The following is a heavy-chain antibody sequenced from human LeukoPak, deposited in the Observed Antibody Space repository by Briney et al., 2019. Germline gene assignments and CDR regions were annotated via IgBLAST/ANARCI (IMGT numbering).Heavy chain of an antibody. CDR3: ARDLLRLSKVAEYFQH. Sequence: ASVKVSCKASGYTFTSYGISWVRQAPGQGLEWMGWIGAYNGNTNYAQKLQGRVTMTTDTSTSTAYMELRSLRSDDTAVYYCARDLLRLSKVAEYFQHWGQGTLVTVSS. J-gene: IGHJ1*01. D-gene: IGHD1-26*01. CDR1: GYTFTSYG. V-gene: IGHV1-18*04. CDR2: IGAYNGNT.